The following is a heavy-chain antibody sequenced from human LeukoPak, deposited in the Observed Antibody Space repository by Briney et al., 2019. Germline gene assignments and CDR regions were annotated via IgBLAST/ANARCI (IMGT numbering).Heavy chain of an antibody. CDR3: ARDLLPMTKAGVVND. CDR1: GGTFSSYA. CDR2: ISTYNGDT. J-gene: IGHJ4*02. Sequence: ASVKVSCKASGGTFSSYAISWVRQAPGQGLEWMGWISTYNGDTNYAQKLQGRVTMTTDTSTSTAYMELSSLTSDDTAVYYCARDLLPMTKAGVVNDWGQGSLVIVSA. V-gene: IGHV1-18*01. D-gene: IGHD3-3*01.